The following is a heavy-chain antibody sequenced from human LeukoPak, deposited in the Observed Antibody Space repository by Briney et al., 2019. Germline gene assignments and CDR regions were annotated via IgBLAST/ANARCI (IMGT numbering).Heavy chain of an antibody. D-gene: IGHD6-13*01. Sequence: RASETLSLTCTVSGGSISSGSYSWSWIRQPAGKGLEWIGRIYTSGSTNYNPSLKSRVTISVDTYKNQFSLRLSSVTAADTAVYYCAGEASSWRENWFDPWGQGTLVTVSS. CDR3: AGEASSWRENWFDP. CDR2: IYTSGST. V-gene: IGHV4-61*02. CDR1: GGSISSGSYS. J-gene: IGHJ5*02.